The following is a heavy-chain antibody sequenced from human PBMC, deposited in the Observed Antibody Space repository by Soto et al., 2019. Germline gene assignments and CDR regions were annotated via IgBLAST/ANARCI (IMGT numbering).Heavy chain of an antibody. Sequence: QVQLVQSGAGVKKPGSSVKVSCKTSGGTFSNHAITWVRQAPGQGLEWMGGIIPIFGTAKYEQKFQGRVTITADGSTSTDYMELSSLRSEATAVYYCARVFGDVYNPYFDSWGQGTLVTVSS. V-gene: IGHV1-69*12. D-gene: IGHD3-16*01. CDR3: ARVFGDVYNPYFDS. CDR1: GGTFSNHA. CDR2: IIPIFGTA. J-gene: IGHJ4*02.